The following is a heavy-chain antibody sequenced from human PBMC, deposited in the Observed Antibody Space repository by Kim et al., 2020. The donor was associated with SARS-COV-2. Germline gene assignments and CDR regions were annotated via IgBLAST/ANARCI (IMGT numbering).Heavy chain of an antibody. J-gene: IGHJ3*02. CDR3: AREGRGVRFGIAVAGINGAFDI. Sequence: SETLSLTCTVSGGSIGSSSYYWAWIRQPPGKGLEWIGSIYYSGSTYYNPSLRSRVTISVDTSKNQISLKLSSVTAADTAVYYCAREGRGVRFGIAVAGINGAFDIWGQGTMVTVSS. CDR1: GGSIGSSSYY. CDR2: IYYSGST. V-gene: IGHV4-39*02. D-gene: IGHD6-19*01.